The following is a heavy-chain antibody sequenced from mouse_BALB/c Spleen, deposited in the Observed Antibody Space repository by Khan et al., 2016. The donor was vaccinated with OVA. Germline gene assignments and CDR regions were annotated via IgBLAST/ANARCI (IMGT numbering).Heavy chain of an antibody. CDR2: ISSSGIT. Sequence: EVQLVESGPGLVKPSQSLSLTCTVTGYSITSDYAWNWIRQFPGNKLEWMGYISSSGITNYNPALKSRISITRDTSKNQFFLQLNPVTTEDTATYYCARDGSRYNYAMDYWGQGTSVTVSS. CDR3: ARDGSRYNYAMDY. V-gene: IGHV3-2*02. CDR1: GYSITSDYA. D-gene: IGHD2-3*01. J-gene: IGHJ4*01.